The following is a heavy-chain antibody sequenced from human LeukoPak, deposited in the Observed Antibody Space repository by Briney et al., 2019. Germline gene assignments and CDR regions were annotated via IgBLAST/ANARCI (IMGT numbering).Heavy chain of an antibody. CDR3: ARDFGMTTVVTHYYYYYMDV. Sequence: SQTLSLTCAISGDSVSSNSAAWNWIRQSPSRGLEWLGRTYYRSKWYNDYAVSVKSRITINPDTSKNQFSLQLNSVTPEGTAVYYCARDFGMTTVVTHYYYYYMDVWGKGTTVTVSS. V-gene: IGHV6-1*01. J-gene: IGHJ6*03. CDR2: TYYRSKWYN. CDR1: GDSVSSNSAA. D-gene: IGHD4-23*01.